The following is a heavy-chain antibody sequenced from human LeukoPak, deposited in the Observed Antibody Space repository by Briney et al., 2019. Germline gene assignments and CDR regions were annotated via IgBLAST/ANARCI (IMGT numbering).Heavy chain of an antibody. CDR3: ASVRRGFGESSKYYSYYYMDV. Sequence: PSKTLSLTCTVSGGSISSSSYYWGWIRQPPGKGLEWIANIYYSGSTYYNPSLKSRVTISVDTSKNQLSLKLSAVTAADTAVYYCASVRRGFGESSKYYSYYYMDVWGNGTTVPIS. CDR1: GGSISSSSYY. D-gene: IGHD3-10*01. J-gene: IGHJ6*03. V-gene: IGHV4-39*01. CDR2: IYYSGST.